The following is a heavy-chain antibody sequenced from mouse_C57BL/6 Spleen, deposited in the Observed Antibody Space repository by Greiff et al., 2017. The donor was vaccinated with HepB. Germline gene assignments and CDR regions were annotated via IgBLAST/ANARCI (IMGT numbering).Heavy chain of an antibody. CDR1: GYTFTSYW. J-gene: IGHJ2*01. V-gene: IGHV1-64*01. CDR2: IHPNSGST. Sequence: QVQLQQPGAELVKPGASVKLSCKASGYTFTSYWMHWVKQRPGQGLEWIGMIHPNSGSTNYNEKFKSKATLTVDKSSSTAYMQLSSLTSEDSAVYYCARERGDGSSYDYFDYWGQGTTLTVSS. D-gene: IGHD1-1*01. CDR3: ARERGDGSSYDYFDY.